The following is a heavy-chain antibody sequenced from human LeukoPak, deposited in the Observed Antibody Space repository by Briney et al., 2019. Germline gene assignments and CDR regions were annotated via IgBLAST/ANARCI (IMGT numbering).Heavy chain of an antibody. CDR1: GFTFSSHA. D-gene: IGHD4-17*01. J-gene: IGHJ5*02. V-gene: IGHV3-23*01. CDR3: AKSLTVTTGRVPNWFDP. CDR2: ISGSGGST. Sequence: GGSLRLSCAASGFTFSSHAMSWVRQAPGKGLEWVSAISGSGGSTYYADSVKGRFTISRDNSKNTLYLQMNSLRAEDTAVYYCAKSLTVTTGRVPNWFDPWGQGTLVTVSS.